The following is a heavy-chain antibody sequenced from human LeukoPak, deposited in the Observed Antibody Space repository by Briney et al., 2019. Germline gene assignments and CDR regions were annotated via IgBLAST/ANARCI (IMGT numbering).Heavy chain of an antibody. J-gene: IGHJ4*02. CDR3: ARTYSNYDY. CDR2: IIPIVGST. CDR1: GDTFSSYG. Sequence: ASVKVSCKTSGDTFSSYGISWVRQAPGQGLEWMGRIIPIVGSTNYAEKLQGRVTITADKSTSTVYMELSSLRSEDTAVYYCARTYSNYDYWGQGTLVTVSS. D-gene: IGHD4-11*01. V-gene: IGHV1-69*04.